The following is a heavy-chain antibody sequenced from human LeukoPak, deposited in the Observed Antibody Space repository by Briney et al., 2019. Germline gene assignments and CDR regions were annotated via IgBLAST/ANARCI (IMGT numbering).Heavy chain of an antibody. D-gene: IGHD3-22*01. CDR3: ARKHYYDSSGFFPPMDY. CDR1: GFTFSSYW. J-gene: IGHJ4*02. Sequence: GGSLRLSCAASGFTFSSYWMHWVRQAPGEGLVWVSRINTDGGSTTYAGSVKGRFTISRDNAKNTLYLQMNSLRAEDTAVYYCARKHYYDSSGFFPPMDYWGQGTLVTVSS. V-gene: IGHV3-74*01. CDR2: INTDGGST.